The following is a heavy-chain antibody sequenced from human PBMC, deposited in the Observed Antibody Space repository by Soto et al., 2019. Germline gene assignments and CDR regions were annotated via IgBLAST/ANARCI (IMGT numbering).Heavy chain of an antibody. CDR2: LSDSGDSI. Sequence: EVQLLESGGGLVQPGRSLRLSCTASGFTFSSHAMTWVRQAPGKGLEWVSGLSDSGDSIYCADSVKGRFTIYRDNSMNTLYLQMNTLRVEDTGVYYCAKVSSSWYAGFFDLWGQGTLVTVCS. D-gene: IGHD6-13*01. J-gene: IGHJ4*02. CDR3: AKVSSSWYAGFFDL. V-gene: IGHV3-23*01. CDR1: GFTFSSHA.